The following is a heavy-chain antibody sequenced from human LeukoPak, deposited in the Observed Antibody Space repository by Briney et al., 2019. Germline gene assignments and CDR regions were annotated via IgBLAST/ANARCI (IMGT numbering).Heavy chain of an antibody. V-gene: IGHV3-9*01. CDR1: GFTFDDCA. CDR2: ISWNSGSI. Sequence: GGSLRLSCAASGFTFDDCAMHWVRQAPGKGLEWVSGISWNSGSIGYADSVKGRFTISRDNAKNSLYLQMNSLRAEDTALYYCAKAARWGDFDYWGQGTLVTVSS. D-gene: IGHD3-16*01. J-gene: IGHJ4*02. CDR3: AKAARWGDFDY.